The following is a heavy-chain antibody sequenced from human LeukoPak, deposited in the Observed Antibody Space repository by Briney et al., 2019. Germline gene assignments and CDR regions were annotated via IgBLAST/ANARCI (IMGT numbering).Heavy chain of an antibody. D-gene: IGHD2-15*01. Sequence: GGCLRLSCSASGFTFSSYAMHWVRHPPGRGLEYVSAINNNGISTYYADSVKGRFTIPRDNSKNRLYLQMSSLRTEDTAVYYCVKGYCSGGSCYWYFDLWGRGTPVTVSS. CDR3: VKGYCSGGSCYWYFDL. CDR2: INNNGIST. V-gene: IGHV3-64D*06. J-gene: IGHJ2*01. CDR1: GFTFSSYA.